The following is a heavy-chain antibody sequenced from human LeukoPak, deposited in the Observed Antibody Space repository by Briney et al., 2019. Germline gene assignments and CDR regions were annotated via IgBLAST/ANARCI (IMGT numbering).Heavy chain of an antibody. D-gene: IGHD3-16*01. CDR3: ARGGGSFVSLRY. Sequence: AETLTLSSTVSGGTISTYSRSSIRQPPGKGLEWIGYIYYSGDTNYNPSLKGRVTRPLDTSKNHFTLKLSSVTAADTAVYYCARGGGSFVSLRYLGQGPLILVS. V-gene: IGHV4-59*01. J-gene: IGHJ4*02. CDR2: IYYSGDT. CDR1: GGTISTYS.